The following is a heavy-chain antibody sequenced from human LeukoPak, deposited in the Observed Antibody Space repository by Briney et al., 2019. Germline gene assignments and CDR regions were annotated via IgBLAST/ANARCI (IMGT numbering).Heavy chain of an antibody. Sequence: SETLSLTCTVSGGSISSGSYYWSWIRQPAGKGLEWIGRIDTSGSTNYNPSLKSRVTISVDTSKNQFSLKLSSVTAADTAVYYCARGLWFGEPSPVYWGQGTLVTVSS. J-gene: IGHJ4*02. V-gene: IGHV4-61*02. CDR1: GGSISSGSYY. D-gene: IGHD3-10*01. CDR3: ARGLWFGEPSPVY. CDR2: IDTSGST.